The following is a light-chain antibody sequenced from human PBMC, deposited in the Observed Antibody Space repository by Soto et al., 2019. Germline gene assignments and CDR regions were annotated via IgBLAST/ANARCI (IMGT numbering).Light chain of an antibody. V-gene: IGKV3-20*01. Sequence: EIVLTQSPGTLSLSPGERATLPCRASQSVSSSYLAWYQQKPGQAPRLLIYGASSRATGIPDRFSGSGSGTDFTLTISRLEPEDFAVYYCQQDGSSPFTFGPGTKVDIK. CDR3: QQDGSSPFT. CDR2: GAS. J-gene: IGKJ3*01. CDR1: QSVSSSY.